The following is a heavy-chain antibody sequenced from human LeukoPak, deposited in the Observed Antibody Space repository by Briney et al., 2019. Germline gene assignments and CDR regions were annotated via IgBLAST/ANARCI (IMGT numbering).Heavy chain of an antibody. Sequence: PGGSLRLSCAASGFTFSSYAMHWVRQAPGKGLEWVAVISYDGSNKYYADSVKGRFTISRDNSKNTLYLQMNSLRAEDTAVYYCARKVLPDYWGQGTLVTVSS. J-gene: IGHJ4*02. D-gene: IGHD2/OR15-2a*01. CDR3: ARKVLPDY. V-gene: IGHV3-30-3*01. CDR2: ISYDGSNK. CDR1: GFTFSSYA.